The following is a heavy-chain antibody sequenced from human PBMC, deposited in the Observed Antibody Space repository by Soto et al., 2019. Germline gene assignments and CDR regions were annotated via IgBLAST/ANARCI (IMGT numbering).Heavy chain of an antibody. CDR3: ARVPSSRLYYYYYMDV. V-gene: IGHV3-21*01. Sequence: GGSLRLSCAASGFTFSSYSMNWVRQAPGKGLEWVSSISSSSSYIYYADSVKGRFTISRDNAKNSLYLQMNSLRAEDTAVYYCARVPSSRLYYYYYMDVWGKGTTVTVSS. J-gene: IGHJ6*03. D-gene: IGHD6-13*01. CDR2: ISSSSSYI. CDR1: GFTFSSYS.